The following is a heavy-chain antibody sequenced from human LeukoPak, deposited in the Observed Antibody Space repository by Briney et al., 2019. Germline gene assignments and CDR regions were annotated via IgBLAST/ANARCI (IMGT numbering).Heavy chain of an antibody. CDR1: GYIFTRYA. V-gene: IGHV7-4-1*02. CDR2: INPNTGHP. Sequence: ASVKVSCKASGYIFTRYAMNWVRQAPGHGLEWMGWINPNTGHPTYAQGFTGRFVFSLDTSVSTAYLQISSLKAEDTAVYYCAREGSSNWYVYWGQGTLVTVSS. J-gene: IGHJ4*02. CDR3: AREGSSNWYVY. D-gene: IGHD6-13*01.